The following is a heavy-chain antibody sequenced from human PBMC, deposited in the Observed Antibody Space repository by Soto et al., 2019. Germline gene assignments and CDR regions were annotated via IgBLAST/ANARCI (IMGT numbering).Heavy chain of an antibody. Sequence: QVQLVESGGGVVQPGRSLRLSYAASGFTFSSYGMHWVRQAPGKGLEWVAVIWYDGSNKYYADSVKGRFTISRDNSKNTLYLQMNSLRAEDTAVYYCARDYRPPVGYYDSSGYPGGYWGQGTLVTVSS. D-gene: IGHD3-22*01. CDR2: IWYDGSNK. J-gene: IGHJ4*02. CDR1: GFTFSSYG. V-gene: IGHV3-33*01. CDR3: ARDYRPPVGYYDSSGYPGGY.